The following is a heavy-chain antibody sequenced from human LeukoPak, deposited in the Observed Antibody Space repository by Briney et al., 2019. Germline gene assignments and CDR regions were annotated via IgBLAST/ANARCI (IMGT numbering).Heavy chain of an antibody. D-gene: IGHD5-24*01. Sequence: PSETLSLTCTVSGGSISSYYWSWIRQPPGKGLEWIGYIYHSGSTNYNPSLKSRVTISVDTSKNQFSLKLSSVTAADTAVYYCARGRRWSDYWGQGTLVTVSS. CDR3: ARGRRWSDY. CDR2: IYHSGST. V-gene: IGHV4-59*08. CDR1: GGSISSYY. J-gene: IGHJ4*02.